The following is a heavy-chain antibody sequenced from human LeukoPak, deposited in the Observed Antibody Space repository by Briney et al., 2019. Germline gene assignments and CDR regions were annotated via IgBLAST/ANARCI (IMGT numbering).Heavy chain of an antibody. CDR3: ARNFDI. CDR1: GGSFSGYY. V-gene: IGHV4-34*01. J-gene: IGHJ3*02. CDR2: ISHSGST. Sequence: SETLSLTCAVYGGSFSGYYWSWIRQPPGKGLQWIGDISHSGSTNYNRSLKTRVTISIDKSKNQFSLKLSSVTAADTAVYFCARNFDIWGQRTMVTVSS.